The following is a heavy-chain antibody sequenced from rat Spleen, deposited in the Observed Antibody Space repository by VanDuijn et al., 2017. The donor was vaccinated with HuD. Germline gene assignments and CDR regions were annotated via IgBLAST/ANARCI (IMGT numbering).Heavy chain of an antibody. CDR1: GFTFSAYW. CDR2: ISYDGGST. D-gene: IGHD5-1*01. CDR3: TTGSDY. V-gene: IGHV5-20*01. Sequence: EVQLVETGGGLVQPGRSLRLSCVASGFTFSAYWMYWVRQAPGKGLEWVASISYDGGSTYYRDSVKGRFTISRDNAKSSLYLQMDSLRSEDTATYYCTTGSDYWGQGVMVTVSS. J-gene: IGHJ2*01.